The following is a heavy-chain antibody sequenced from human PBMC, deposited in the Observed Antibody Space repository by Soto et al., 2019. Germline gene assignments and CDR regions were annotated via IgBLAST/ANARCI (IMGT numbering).Heavy chain of an antibody. CDR1: GFTFSDHH. Sequence: EVQLVESGGGLVQPGGSLRLSCAASGFTFSDHHMDWVRQAPGKGLEWVGRARNKAHSYTTPYAASVKGRFTISRDNAKNSLYLQMNSLRAEDTALYYCAKGHGSGSYYLNYFDYWGQGTLVTVSS. V-gene: IGHV3-72*01. D-gene: IGHD3-10*01. CDR3: AKGHGSGSYYLNYFDY. J-gene: IGHJ4*02. CDR2: ARNKAHSYTT.